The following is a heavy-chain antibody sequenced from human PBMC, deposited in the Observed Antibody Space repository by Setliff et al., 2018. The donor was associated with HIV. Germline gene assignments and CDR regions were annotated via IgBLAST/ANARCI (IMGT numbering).Heavy chain of an antibody. J-gene: IGHJ6*02. CDR3: ARGRVVVDNYYYYGIDV. Sequence: PSETLSLTCTVSGGSISPYYWSWIRQPPGKGLEWIGEINHSGSTNYNPSLKSRLTISVDTSKNQFSLKLSSVTAADTAMYYCARGRVVVDNYYYYGIDVWGQGTTVTVSS. CDR2: INHSGST. D-gene: IGHD2-2*01. CDR1: GGSISPYY. V-gene: IGHV4-34*01.